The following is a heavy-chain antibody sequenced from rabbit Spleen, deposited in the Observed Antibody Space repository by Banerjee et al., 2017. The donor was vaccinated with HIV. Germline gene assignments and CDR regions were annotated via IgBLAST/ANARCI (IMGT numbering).Heavy chain of an antibody. J-gene: IGHJ4*01. D-gene: IGHD4-1*01. CDR3: VRDVGSSGWGYFDL. CDR1: GFSFSSSYY. Sequence: QSLEESGGDLVKPGASLTLTCTASGFSFSSSYYMCWVRQAPGKGLEWIGYIDPIFGAIYYASWVNGRFTISSHNAQNTVDLQLNSLTAADTATYFCVRDVGSSGWGYFDLWGPGTLVTVS. CDR2: IDPIFGAI. V-gene: IGHV1S40*01.